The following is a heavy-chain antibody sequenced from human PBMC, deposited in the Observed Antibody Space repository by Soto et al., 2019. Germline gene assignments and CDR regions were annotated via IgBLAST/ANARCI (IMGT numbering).Heavy chain of an antibody. J-gene: IGHJ4*02. Sequence: EVQLLESGGGLVQPGGSLRLSCAASGFTFSSYAMSWVRQAPGKGLEWVSAISSSSSYIYYADSVKGRFTISRDNAKNSLYLQMNSLRAEDTAVYYCARASIVGAKKYYFDYWGQGTLVTVSS. CDR2: ISSSSSYI. CDR3: ARASIVGAKKYYFDY. CDR1: GFTFSSYA. D-gene: IGHD1-26*01. V-gene: IGHV3-21*01.